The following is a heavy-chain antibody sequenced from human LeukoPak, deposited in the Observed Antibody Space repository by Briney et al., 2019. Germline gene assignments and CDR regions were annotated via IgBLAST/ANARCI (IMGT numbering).Heavy chain of an antibody. CDR1: GYSISSGYY. V-gene: IGHV4-38-2*02. D-gene: IGHD6-6*01. Sequence: SETLSLTCTVSGGSISGYSISSGYYWGWIRQPPGKGLEWIGSIYHSGMSFYNPSLKSRVTISVDTSKNHFSLKLSSVTAADTAVYYRARGIAARRGDFEYWGQGTLVTVSS. CDR2: IYHSGMS. J-gene: IGHJ4*02. CDR3: ARGIAARRGDFEY.